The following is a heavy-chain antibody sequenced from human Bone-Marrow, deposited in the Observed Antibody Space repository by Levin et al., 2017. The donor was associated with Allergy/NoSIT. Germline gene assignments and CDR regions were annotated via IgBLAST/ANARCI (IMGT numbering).Heavy chain of an antibody. D-gene: IGHD1-26*01. J-gene: IGHJ6*02. CDR2: IWFDGTYK. CDR1: GFNFSNYG. CDR3: ARALELHMRYYAMDV. V-gene: IGHV3-33*03. Sequence: PGGSLRLSCAASGFNFSNYGMHWVRQAPGKGLEWVAVIWFDGTYKYYGDSVKGRFTCSRDNSKGTLYLQMNSLRAEDTAVYYCARALELHMRYYAMDVWGQGTTITVSS.